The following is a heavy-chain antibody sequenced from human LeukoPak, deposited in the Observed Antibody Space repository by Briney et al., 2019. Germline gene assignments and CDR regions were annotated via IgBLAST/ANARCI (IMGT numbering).Heavy chain of an antibody. J-gene: IGHJ4*02. Sequence: SETLSLTCTVSGGSISGYYWSWIRQPAGKGLELIGRIYSSGTTNYNPSLESRVTMSVDTSKNQFALKLSPVTAADTAVYYCARDWSMITYEYWGRGTLVTVSS. CDR1: GGSISGYY. CDR2: IYSSGTT. CDR3: ARDWSMITYEY. D-gene: IGHD3-22*01. V-gene: IGHV4-4*07.